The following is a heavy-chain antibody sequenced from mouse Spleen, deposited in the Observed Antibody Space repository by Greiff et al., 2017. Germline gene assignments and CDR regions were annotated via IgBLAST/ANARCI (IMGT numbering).Heavy chain of an antibody. D-gene: IGHD2-1*01. CDR1: GYAFSSSW. V-gene: IGHV1-82*01. CDR2: IYPGDGDT. J-gene: IGHJ3*01. CDR3: ARVHYGKGFAY. Sequence: VQLQESGPELVKPGASVKISCKASGYAFSSSWMNWVKQRPGQGLEWIGRIYPGDGDTNYNGKFKGKATLTADKSSSTAYMQLSSLTSEDSAVYFCARVHYGKGFAYWGQGTLVTVSA.